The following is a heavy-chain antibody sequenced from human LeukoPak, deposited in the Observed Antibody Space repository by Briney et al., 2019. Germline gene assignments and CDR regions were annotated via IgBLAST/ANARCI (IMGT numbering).Heavy chain of an antibody. Sequence: GGSLRLSCAASGFTFSSYEMNWVRQAPGKGLEWVSAIGGSGGSTYYADSVKGRFTISRDNSKNTLYLQMNSLRAEDTAVYYCAKDFFTYYYDSSGYPFDYWGQGTLVTVSS. V-gene: IGHV3-23*01. CDR3: AKDFFTYYYDSSGYPFDY. CDR2: IGGSGGST. D-gene: IGHD3-22*01. CDR1: GFTFSSYE. J-gene: IGHJ4*02.